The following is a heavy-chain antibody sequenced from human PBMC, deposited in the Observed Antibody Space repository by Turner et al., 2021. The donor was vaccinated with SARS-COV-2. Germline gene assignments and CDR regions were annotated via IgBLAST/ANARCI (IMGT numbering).Heavy chain of an antibody. CDR3: AGEVVGPAAILGAVYGMDV. CDR2: IYYSGST. D-gene: IGHD2-2*02. Sequence: QLQLQESGPGLVKPSETLSLTCTVSGGSISSSSYYWGWIRQPPGKGLEWIGSIYYSGSTYYNPSLKSRVTISVDTAKNQFSLKLSSVTAADTAVYYCAGEVVGPAAILGAVYGMDVWGQGTTVTVSS. CDR1: GGSISSSSYY. J-gene: IGHJ6*02. V-gene: IGHV4-39*01.